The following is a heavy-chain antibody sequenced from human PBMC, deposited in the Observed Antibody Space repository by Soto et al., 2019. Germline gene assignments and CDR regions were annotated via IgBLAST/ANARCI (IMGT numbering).Heavy chain of an antibody. V-gene: IGHV3-33*01. CDR2: IWYDGSNK. J-gene: IGHJ6*02. CDR3: ASGIRDSSPSVWLGMDV. D-gene: IGHD6-13*01. Sequence: GGSLRLSCAASGFTFSSYGMHWVRQAPGKGLEWVAVIWYDGSNKYYADSVKGRFTISRDDSKNTLYLQMNSLRAEDTAVYYCASGIRDSSPSVWLGMDVWGQGTTVTVSS. CDR1: GFTFSSYG.